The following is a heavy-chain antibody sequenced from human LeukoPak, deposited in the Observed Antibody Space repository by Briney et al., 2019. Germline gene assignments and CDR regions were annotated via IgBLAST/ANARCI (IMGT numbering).Heavy chain of an antibody. Sequence: PGGSLRLSCAASGFTFSSYSMNWVRQAPGKGLEWVSSISSSSSYIYYADSVKGRFTISRDNAKNSLYLQMNSLRAEDTAVYYCARDTGYYYGSGSYSNDYWGQGTLVTVSS. CDR3: ARDTGYYYGSGSYSNDY. CDR1: GFTFSSYS. D-gene: IGHD3-10*01. J-gene: IGHJ4*02. V-gene: IGHV3-21*01. CDR2: ISSSSSYI.